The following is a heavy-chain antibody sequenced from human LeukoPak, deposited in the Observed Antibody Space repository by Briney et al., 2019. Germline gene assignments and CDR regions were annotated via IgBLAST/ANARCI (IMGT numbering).Heavy chain of an antibody. D-gene: IGHD5-18*01. Sequence: GGSLRLSCAASGFTFDDYAMPWVRQAPGKGLERVSGISWNSGSIGYADSVKGRFTISRDNAKNSLYLQMNSLRAEDTALYYCAKDMGNSYGYSMDVWGQGTTVTVSS. CDR3: AKDMGNSYGYSMDV. J-gene: IGHJ6*02. CDR2: ISWNSGSI. V-gene: IGHV3-9*01. CDR1: GFTFDDYA.